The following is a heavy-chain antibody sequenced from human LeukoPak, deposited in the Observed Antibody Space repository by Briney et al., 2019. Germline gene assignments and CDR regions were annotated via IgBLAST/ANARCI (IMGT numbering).Heavy chain of an antibody. Sequence: ASVEVSCKAPGYTFTGYYMHWVRQAPGQGLEWMGWINPNSGGTNYAQKFQGRVTMTRDTSISTAYMELSRLRSDDTAVYYCARGAYYCSSTSCYLGWFDPWGQGTLVTVSS. V-gene: IGHV1-2*02. CDR1: GYTFTGYY. CDR2: INPNSGGT. CDR3: ARGAYYCSSTSCYLGWFDP. D-gene: IGHD2-2*01. J-gene: IGHJ5*02.